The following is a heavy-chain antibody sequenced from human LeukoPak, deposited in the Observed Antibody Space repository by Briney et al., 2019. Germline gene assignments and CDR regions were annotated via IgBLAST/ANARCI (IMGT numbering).Heavy chain of an antibody. Sequence: PGGSLRLSCAASGFTFSSYWMHWVRQAPGKGLVWVSRINSDGSSTSYADSVKGRFTISRDNAKNTLYLQMNSLRAEDTAVYYCARVPRIQLWSNPFDYWGQGTLVTVSS. CDR2: INSDGSST. CDR1: GFTFSSYW. CDR3: ARVPRIQLWSNPFDY. J-gene: IGHJ4*02. D-gene: IGHD5-18*01. V-gene: IGHV3-74*01.